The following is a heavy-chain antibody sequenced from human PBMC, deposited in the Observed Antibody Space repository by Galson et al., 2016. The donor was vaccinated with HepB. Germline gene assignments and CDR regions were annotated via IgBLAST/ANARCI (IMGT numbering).Heavy chain of an antibody. CDR3: AKGAWRQPLDY. CDR2: TSYDGSKE. J-gene: IGHJ4*02. D-gene: IGHD5-12*01. Sequence: SLRLSCAASGLTFINYGMHWVRQAPGKGLECVAVTSYDGSKEYYADSVKGRFTISRDNSKNTLFLQMNSLRVEDTAVYYCAKGAWRQPLDYWGQGTLVTVSS. CDR1: GLTFINYG. V-gene: IGHV3-30*18.